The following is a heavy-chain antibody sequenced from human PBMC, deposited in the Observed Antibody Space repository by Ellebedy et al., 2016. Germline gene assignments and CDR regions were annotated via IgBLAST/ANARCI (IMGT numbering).Heavy chain of an antibody. CDR1: GDTFNSYA. CDR2: IHAGEGFT. V-gene: IGHV1-3*01. D-gene: IGHD3-16*02. J-gene: IGHJ4*02. CDR3: ASHLWGRYRPDY. Sequence: ASVKVSCXASGDTFNSYAIHWVRQAPGHWPEWMGWIHAGEGFTQYSQEFQGRVTFTRDTSATTAYMELSRLRSEDTAVYYCASHLWGRYRPDYWGQGTLVTVSS.